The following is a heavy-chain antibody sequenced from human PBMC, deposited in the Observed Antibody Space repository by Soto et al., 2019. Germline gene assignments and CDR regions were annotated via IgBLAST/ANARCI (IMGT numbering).Heavy chain of an antibody. J-gene: IGHJ6*02. D-gene: IGHD6-19*01. CDR1: GGTFIGYA. V-gene: IGHV1-69*06. CDR3: ARDRGIAVAVVGMDV. Sequence: SVKVSCKASGGTFIGYAISWLLQSPLQGLEWMGGIIPIFGTANYAQKFQGRVTITADKSTSTAYMELSSLRSEDTAVYYCARDRGIAVAVVGMDVWGQGTTVTVSS. CDR2: IIPIFGTA.